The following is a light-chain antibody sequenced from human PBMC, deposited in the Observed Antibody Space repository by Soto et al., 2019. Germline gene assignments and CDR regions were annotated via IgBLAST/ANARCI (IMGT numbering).Light chain of an antibody. CDR3: QQFGSSPPYT. CDR2: GAS. CDR1: QSVSTKN. Sequence: EIVLTQPPATLSLAPGDRANLSCRASQSVSTKNLAWYQQKPGQAPRLLIFGASSRATGISDRFSGSGSGTDFSLTISRLEPEDFAVYYCQQFGSSPPYTFGQGTKVEIK. J-gene: IGKJ2*01. V-gene: IGKV3-20*01.